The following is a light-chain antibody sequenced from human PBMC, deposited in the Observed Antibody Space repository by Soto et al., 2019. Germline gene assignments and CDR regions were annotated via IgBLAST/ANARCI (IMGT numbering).Light chain of an antibody. CDR2: GAS. CDR1: QSVSSNY. Sequence: EVVLTQSPGTLSLSPGERATLSCRASQSVSSNYLAWYQQKPGQSPSLLMYGASSRATGIPDRFSGSGSGTEFTLSISRLEPEDFAVYYCHQYGSSPWTVGQGTKVEIK. V-gene: IGKV3-20*01. CDR3: HQYGSSPWT. J-gene: IGKJ1*01.